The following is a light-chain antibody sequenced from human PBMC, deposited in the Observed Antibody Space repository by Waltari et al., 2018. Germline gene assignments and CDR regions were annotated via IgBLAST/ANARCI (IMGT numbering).Light chain of an antibody. V-gene: IGLV2-8*01. J-gene: IGLJ1*01. CDR1: SRDAGGYTH. Sequence: QSALTQPPPASGSPGPSVTIPCPATSRDAGGYTHLTRYQQHPGKAPKLRIYEVSKRPSGVPDRFSGSKSGNTASLTVSGLQAEDEADYYCSSYAGSNNFVFGTGTKVTVL. CDR3: SSYAGSNNFV. CDR2: EVS.